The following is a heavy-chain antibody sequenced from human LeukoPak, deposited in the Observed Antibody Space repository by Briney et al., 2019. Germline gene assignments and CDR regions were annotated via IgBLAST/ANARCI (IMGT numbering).Heavy chain of an antibody. CDR2: IYYSGST. CDR3: ARKRSFDL. Sequence: PSETLSLTCTVSGGSINSRSDYWGWIRQPPGKGLEWIGSIYYSGSTHYNPSLKSRVTMSIDTSKNQFSLRLSSVTAADTAVYYCARKRSFDLWGQGTLVTVSS. CDR1: GGSINSRSDY. J-gene: IGHJ4*02. D-gene: IGHD3-9*01. V-gene: IGHV4-39*07.